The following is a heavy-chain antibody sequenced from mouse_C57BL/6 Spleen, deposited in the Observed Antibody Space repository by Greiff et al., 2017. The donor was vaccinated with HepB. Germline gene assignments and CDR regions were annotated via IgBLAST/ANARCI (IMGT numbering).Heavy chain of an antibody. CDR2: IHPNSGST. V-gene: IGHV1-64*01. J-gene: IGHJ2*01. D-gene: IGHD1-1*01. CDR3: ARTYYYGIDY. Sequence: QVQLQQPGAELVKPGASVKLSCKASGYTFTSYWMHWVKQKPGQGLEWIGMIHPNSGSTNYNEKFKSKATLTVDKSSSTAYMQLSSLTSEDSAVYYCARTYYYGIDYWGQGTTLTVSS. CDR1: GYTFTSYW.